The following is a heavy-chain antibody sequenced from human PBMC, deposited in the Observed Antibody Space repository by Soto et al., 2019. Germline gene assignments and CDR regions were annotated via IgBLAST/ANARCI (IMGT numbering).Heavy chain of an antibody. J-gene: IGHJ6*02. CDR2: IYPGDSDT. CDR3: ATHSGYDKLGGYYYGMDV. CDR1: GYSFTSYW. Sequence: GESLKNSCKGSGYSFTSYWIGWVRQMPGKGLEWMGIIYPGDSDTRYSPSFQGQVTISADKSISTAYLQWSSLKASDTAMYYCATHSGYDKLGGYYYGMDVWGQGTTVIVSS. V-gene: IGHV5-51*01. D-gene: IGHD5-12*01.